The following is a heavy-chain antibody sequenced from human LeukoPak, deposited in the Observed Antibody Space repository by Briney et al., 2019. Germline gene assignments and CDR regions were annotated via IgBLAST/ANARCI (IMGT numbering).Heavy chain of an antibody. V-gene: IGHV3-30*02. D-gene: IGHD3-22*01. Sequence: GGSLRLSCAASGFSFSNYGMDWVRQAPGKGLEWVAFIRYDGSNKYYADSVKGRFTISRDNSKNTLYLQMNSLRAEDTAVYYCAKAASAYDGSGYYYGGFDYWGQGTLVTVSS. CDR1: GFSFSNYG. CDR3: AKAASAYDGSGYYYGGFDY. CDR2: IRYDGSNK. J-gene: IGHJ4*02.